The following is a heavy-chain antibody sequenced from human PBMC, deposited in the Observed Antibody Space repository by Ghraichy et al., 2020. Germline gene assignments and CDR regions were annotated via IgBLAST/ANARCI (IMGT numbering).Heavy chain of an antibody. D-gene: IGHD6-13*01. V-gene: IGHV3-48*02. J-gene: IGHJ4*02. CDR2: IGGSGTPI. Sequence: GGSLRLSCAASGFTFSNYGINWVRQAPGKGPEWISYIGGSGTPIYYAGSVKGRFTISRDNAKNLVYLQMNSLRDEDSAVYYCARDGGSSWYASSPLDHWGQGTLVSVSS. CDR1: GFTFSNYG. CDR3: ARDGGSSWYASSPLDH.